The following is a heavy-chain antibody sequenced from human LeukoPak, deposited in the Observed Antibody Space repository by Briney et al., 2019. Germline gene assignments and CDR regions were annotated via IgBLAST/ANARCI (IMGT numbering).Heavy chain of an antibody. Sequence: SETLSLTCTVSGGSLSSSSYYWGWIRQPPGKGLEWIGSIYYSGSTYYNPSLKSRVTISVDTSKNQFSLKLSSVTAADTAVYYCARDLVVPAAIPPHYYYYGMDVWGQGTTVTVSS. J-gene: IGHJ6*02. D-gene: IGHD2-2*01. CDR2: IYYSGST. V-gene: IGHV4-39*07. CDR1: GGSLSSSSYY. CDR3: ARDLVVPAAIPPHYYYYGMDV.